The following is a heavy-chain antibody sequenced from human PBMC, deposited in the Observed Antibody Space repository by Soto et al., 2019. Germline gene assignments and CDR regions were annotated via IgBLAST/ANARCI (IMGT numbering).Heavy chain of an antibody. J-gene: IGHJ6*02. D-gene: IGHD3-3*01. V-gene: IGHV4-59*01. CDR3: ARIFGVVTDYYYYYGMDV. CDR2: IYYSGST. Sequence: SETLSLTCTVSGGSISSYYWSWIRQPPGKGLEWIGYIYYSGSTNHNPSLKSRVTISVDTSKNQFSLKLSSVTAADTAVYYCARIFGVVTDYYYYYGMDVWGQGTTVTVSS. CDR1: GGSISSYY.